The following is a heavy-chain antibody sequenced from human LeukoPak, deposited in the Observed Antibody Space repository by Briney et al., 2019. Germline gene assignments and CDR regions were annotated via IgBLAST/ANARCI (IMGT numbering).Heavy chain of an antibody. CDR2: MNPNSGNT. V-gene: IGHV1-8*02. CDR1: GGTFSSYD. D-gene: IGHD3-10*01. Sequence: ASVKVSCKPSGGTFSSYDINWVRQATGQALEWMGWMNPNSGNTGYAQKFQGRVTITRNTSISTAYMELSSLRSEDTAVYYCATSAGFGKFIYYYFDYWGQGTLVTVSS. CDR3: ATSAGFGKFIYYYFDY. J-gene: IGHJ4*02.